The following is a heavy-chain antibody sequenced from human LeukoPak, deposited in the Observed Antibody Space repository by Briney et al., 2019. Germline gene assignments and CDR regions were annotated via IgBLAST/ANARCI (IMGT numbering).Heavy chain of an antibody. Sequence: TGGSLRLSCAASGFTLSSYSMNWVRQAPGKGLEWVSYISSSSTTIYYADSVKGRFTISRDNAKNSLYLQMNSLRAEDTAVYYCAKQAYSSSWPYFDYWGQGTLVTVSS. J-gene: IGHJ4*02. V-gene: IGHV3-48*01. CDR1: GFTLSSYS. CDR3: AKQAYSSSWPYFDY. D-gene: IGHD6-13*01. CDR2: ISSSSTTI.